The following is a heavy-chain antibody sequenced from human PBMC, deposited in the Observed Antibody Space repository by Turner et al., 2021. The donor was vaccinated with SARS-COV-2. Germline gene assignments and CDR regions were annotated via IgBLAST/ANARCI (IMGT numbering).Heavy chain of an antibody. CDR1: GFTFSDYW. CDR2: IIGDGTTT. V-gene: IGHV3-74*01. Sequence: EVQLVESGGGLVQPGGSLRLSCAASGFTFSDYWMHWVRQAPGKGLVWGSRIIGDGTTTDYAGSVQGRFTISRDNAKNTLYLHMNSLRAEDTAVYYCARASQNGYSSSWYDPDIDYWGQGTLVTVSS. D-gene: IGHD6-13*01. CDR3: ARASQNGYSSSWYDPDIDY. J-gene: IGHJ4*02.